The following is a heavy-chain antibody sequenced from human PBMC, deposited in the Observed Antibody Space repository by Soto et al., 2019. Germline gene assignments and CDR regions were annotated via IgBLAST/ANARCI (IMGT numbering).Heavy chain of an antibody. CDR3: ARRRPCGGSCYWYFDL. CDR2: IYYSGST. D-gene: IGHD2-15*01. CDR1: GGSISSYY. Sequence: QVQLQESGPGLVKPSETLSLTCTASGGSISSYYWSWIRQPPGKGLEWIGYIYYSGSTNYNPSLKSRVTISVDTSKNQFSLKLSSVTAADTAVYYCARRRPCGGSCYWYFDLWGRGTLVTVSS. V-gene: IGHV4-59*08. J-gene: IGHJ2*01.